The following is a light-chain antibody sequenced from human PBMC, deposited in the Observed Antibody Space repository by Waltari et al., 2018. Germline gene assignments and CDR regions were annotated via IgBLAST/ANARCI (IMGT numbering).Light chain of an antibody. CDR2: AAS. Sequence: DIQMTQSPSSVSASVGDRVSITCRSSQVLNSWLAWYQQKPGKAPKLLISAASRLQSGVPPRFSGAGSGRDFTLTISSLQPEDFATYYCQQADSFPFTFGPGTKVDI. J-gene: IGKJ3*01. CDR3: QQADSFPFT. CDR1: QVLNSW. V-gene: IGKV1D-12*01.